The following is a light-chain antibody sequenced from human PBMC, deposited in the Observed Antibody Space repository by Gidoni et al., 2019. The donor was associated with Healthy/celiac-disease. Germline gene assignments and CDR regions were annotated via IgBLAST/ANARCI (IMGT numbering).Light chain of an antibody. CDR3: QQRSNWPRT. J-gene: IGKJ5*01. V-gene: IGKV3-11*01. CDR1: QSVSHY. Sequence: EIVLTQSPATPSLSPGERSTLSCRASQSVSHYLAWYQQKPGQAHRLLIYDASNRATGIPARFSGRGSGTDFTLTISSLEPEDFAVYYCQQRSNWPRTFGQGTRLEI. CDR2: DAS.